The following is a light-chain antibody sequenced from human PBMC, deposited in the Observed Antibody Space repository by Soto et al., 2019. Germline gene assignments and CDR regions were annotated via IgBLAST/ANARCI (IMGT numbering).Light chain of an antibody. CDR1: QSVSSSY. J-gene: IGKJ1*01. Sequence: EIVLTQSPGTLSLSPGERATLSCRASQSVSSSYLAWYQQKPGQAPRLLIYGASSRATGIPDRFSGSGSGTDFTLIISRLVPEDFAVYYCQQYGSSPPTFGQGTKVDIK. CDR2: GAS. V-gene: IGKV3-20*01. CDR3: QQYGSSPPT.